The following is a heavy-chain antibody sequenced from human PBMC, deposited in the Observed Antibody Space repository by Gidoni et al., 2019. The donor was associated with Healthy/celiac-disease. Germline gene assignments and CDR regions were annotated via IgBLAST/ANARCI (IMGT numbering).Heavy chain of an antibody. Sequence: QVQLQQWGAGLLKPSETLSLTCAVYGGSFSGYYWSWIRQPPGKGLEWIGEINHSGSTNYNPSLKSRVTISVDTSKIQFSLKLSSVTAADTAVYYCARGRNYDFWSGYPYYYYYYMDVWGKGTTVTVSS. D-gene: IGHD3-3*01. V-gene: IGHV4-34*01. J-gene: IGHJ6*03. CDR1: GGSFSGYY. CDR2: INHSGST. CDR3: ARGRNYDFWSGYPYYYYYYMDV.